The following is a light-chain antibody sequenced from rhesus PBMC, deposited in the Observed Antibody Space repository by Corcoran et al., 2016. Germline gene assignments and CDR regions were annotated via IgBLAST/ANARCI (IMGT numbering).Light chain of an antibody. CDR1: SSDFGYYTT. V-gene: IGLV2-19*02. CDR3: SSYAGSGTFYI. CDR2: EVD. J-gene: IGLJ1*01. Sequence: QAAPTQSPSVSGSAGKAVTISCTGTSSDFGYYTTVSWYQQHPGKAPKLMIYEVDKRPSGVSDRFSGSKSGNTASLTISGLQAEDESDYYCSSYAGSGTFYIFGPGTRLTVL.